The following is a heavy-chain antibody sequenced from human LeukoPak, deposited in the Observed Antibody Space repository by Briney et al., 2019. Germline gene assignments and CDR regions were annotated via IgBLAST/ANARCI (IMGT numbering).Heavy chain of an antibody. CDR3: AREAYYYDSSGYFRGPHYYGMDV. Sequence: SETLSLTCAVYGGSFSGYYWSWIRQPPGKGLEWIGEINHSGSTNYNPSLKSRVTISVDTSKNQFSLKLSSVTAADTAVYYCAREAYYYDSSGYFRGPHYYGMDVWGQGTTVTVSS. J-gene: IGHJ6*02. D-gene: IGHD3-22*01. CDR2: INHSGST. V-gene: IGHV4-34*01. CDR1: GGSFSGYY.